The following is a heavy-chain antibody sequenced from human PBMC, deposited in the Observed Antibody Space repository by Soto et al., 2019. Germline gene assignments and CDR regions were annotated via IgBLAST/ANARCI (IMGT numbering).Heavy chain of an antibody. V-gene: IGHV1-18*04. CDR2: ISGYNGKT. Sequence: ASVKVSCKASGYSFTSNGISWVRQAPGQGLEWMGWISGYNGKTNYAQKLEDRVTMTTDTSISTAYMELSSLRSEDTAVYYCAGQRRTYYDYVWGSYRYNLDYYGMDVWGQGTTVTVSS. D-gene: IGHD3-16*02. CDR1: GYSFTSNG. CDR3: AGQRRTYYDYVWGSYRYNLDYYGMDV. J-gene: IGHJ6*02.